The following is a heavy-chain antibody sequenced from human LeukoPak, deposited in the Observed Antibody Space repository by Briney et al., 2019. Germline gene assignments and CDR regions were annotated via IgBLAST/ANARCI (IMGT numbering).Heavy chain of an antibody. J-gene: IGHJ3*02. V-gene: IGHV4-39*07. Sequence: SETLSLTCTVSGGSISSSSYYWGWIRQPPGKGLEWIGSIYYSGSTYYNPSRKSRVTISVDTSKNQFSLKLSSVTAADTAVYYCARIGYCSGGSCLDAFDIWGQGTMVTVSS. CDR1: GGSISSSSYY. CDR3: ARIGYCSGGSCLDAFDI. D-gene: IGHD2-15*01. CDR2: IYYSGST.